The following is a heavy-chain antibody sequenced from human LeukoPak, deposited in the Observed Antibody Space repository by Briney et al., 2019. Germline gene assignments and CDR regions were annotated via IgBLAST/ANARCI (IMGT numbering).Heavy chain of an antibody. D-gene: IGHD3-10*01. V-gene: IGHV3-13*01. CDR3: SRGLIVMLAMVRGDYYGMDV. CDR1: GFTFSSYD. J-gene: IGHJ6*02. CDR2: IGTAGDT. Sequence: PGGSLRLSCAASGFTFSSYDMHWVRQATGKGLEWVSAIGTAGDTYYPGSVKGRFTISRENAKNSLYLQMNSLRAGDTAVYYCSRGLIVMLAMVRGDYYGMDVWGQGTTVTVSS.